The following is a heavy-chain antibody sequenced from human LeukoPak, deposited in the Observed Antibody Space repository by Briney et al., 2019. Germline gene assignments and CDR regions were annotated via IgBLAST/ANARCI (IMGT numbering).Heavy chain of an antibody. J-gene: IGHJ4*02. CDR1: AYTFTGYY. CDR3: ATQKYDSSGYYDY. V-gene: IGHV1-2*02. D-gene: IGHD3-22*01. Sequence: ASVKVSCKASAYTFTGYYMHWVRQAPGQGLEWMGWINPNSGGTNYAQKFQGRVTMTRDTSISTAYMELSRLRSDDTAVYYCATQKYDSSGYYDYWGQGTLVTVSS. CDR2: INPNSGGT.